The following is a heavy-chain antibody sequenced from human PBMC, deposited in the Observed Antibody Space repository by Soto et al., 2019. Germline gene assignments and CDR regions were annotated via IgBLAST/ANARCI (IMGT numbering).Heavy chain of an antibody. J-gene: IGHJ3*01. Sequence: QVQLVESGGGVVQPGTSLRLSCAASGFTFNNYGMHWVRQAPGTGLEWVATISNDGRDKYYADSVKGRLTISRDNSKNTLYLQMNSLRAEDTAVYYCAKDQGIAASHGVDWGQGTLVTVFS. CDR3: AKDQGIAASHGVD. V-gene: IGHV3-30*18. CDR2: ISNDGRDK. D-gene: IGHD6-13*01. CDR1: GFTFNNYG.